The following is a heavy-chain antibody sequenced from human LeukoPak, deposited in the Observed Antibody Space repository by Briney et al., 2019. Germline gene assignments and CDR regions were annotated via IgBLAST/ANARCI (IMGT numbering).Heavy chain of an antibody. CDR2: ITGSGDNT. D-gene: IGHD6-19*01. Sequence: GGSLRLSCAASGFTFSSYVMSWVRQAPGKGLEWVSAITGSGDNTYYADSVKGRFTISRDNSKSTLYLQMNSLRAEDTAVYYCAKRGPAGAGKSPDYFDYWGQGTLVTVSS. CDR1: GFTFSSYV. CDR3: AKRGPAGAGKSPDYFDY. J-gene: IGHJ4*02. V-gene: IGHV3-23*01.